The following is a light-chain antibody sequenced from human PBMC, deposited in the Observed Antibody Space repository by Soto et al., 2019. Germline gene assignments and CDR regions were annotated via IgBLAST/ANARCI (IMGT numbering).Light chain of an antibody. V-gene: IGLV1-40*01. CDR1: SSNFGAGYD. CDR3: QSYNTSLSVV. J-gene: IGLJ2*01. Sequence: QSVLTQPPSVSGAPGQRVSISCTGSSSNFGAGYDVHWYQQLPGTAPKLHIYANSNRPSGIPDRFSGSKSGTSASLAITGLKAEDEADYYCQSYNTSLSVVFGGGTKVTVL. CDR2: ANS.